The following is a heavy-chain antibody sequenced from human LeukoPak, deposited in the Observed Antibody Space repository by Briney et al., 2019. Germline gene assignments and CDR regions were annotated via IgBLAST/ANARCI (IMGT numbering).Heavy chain of an antibody. CDR3: ARGGFYCGGDCYVDY. V-gene: IGHV4-34*01. J-gene: IGHJ4*02. Sequence: KTSETLSLTCAVYGGSFSPYYWSWIRQPPGKGLEWIGEINHSGSTNYNPSLKSRVTISVDTSKNQFSLKLSSVTAADTAVYYCARGGFYCGGDCYVDYWGQGTPVTVSS. CDR2: INHSGST. CDR1: GGSFSPYY. D-gene: IGHD2-21*02.